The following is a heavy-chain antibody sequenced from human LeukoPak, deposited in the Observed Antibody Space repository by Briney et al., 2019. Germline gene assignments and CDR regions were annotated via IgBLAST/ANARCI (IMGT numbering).Heavy chain of an antibody. Sequence: SETLSLTCTVSGGSISSYYWSWIRQPPGKGLEWIGYIYYTGNTHYNFSLKSRVTISVATSKNQFSLKLSSVTAADTAVYFCARDNSGWKFFDYWGQGTLVIVSS. V-gene: IGHV4-59*01. CDR3: ARDNSGWKFFDY. D-gene: IGHD6-19*01. CDR2: IYYTGNT. J-gene: IGHJ4*02. CDR1: GGSISSYY.